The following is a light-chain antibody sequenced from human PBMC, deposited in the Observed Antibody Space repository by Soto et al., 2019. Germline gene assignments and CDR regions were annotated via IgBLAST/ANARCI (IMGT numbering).Light chain of an antibody. CDR3: HQHDQGWT. J-gene: IGKJ1*01. Sequence: EMVMTQSPATLSVSLGERATLSCRASQSVSTKLVWYQQKPGQAPRLRIYGSSTRATGIPARFSGRGSGTEFTLTTTRPHSDHFAVDYSHQHDQGWTFGQGTKVVIK. CDR1: QSVSTK. CDR2: GSS. V-gene: IGKV3-15*01.